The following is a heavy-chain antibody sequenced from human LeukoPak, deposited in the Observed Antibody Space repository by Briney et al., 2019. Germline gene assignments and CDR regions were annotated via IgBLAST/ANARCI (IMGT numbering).Heavy chain of an antibody. CDR3: AKGPPSRLRLGELSFGIDY. J-gene: IGHJ4*02. D-gene: IGHD3-16*02. CDR1: GFTFSSYG. CDR2: IRYDGSNK. Sequence: GGSLRLSCAASGFTFSSYGMHWVRQAPGKGLEWVAFIRYDGSNKYYADSVKGRFTISRDNSKSTLYLQMNSLRAEDTAVYYCAKGPPSRLRLGELSFGIDYWGQGTLVTASS. V-gene: IGHV3-30*02.